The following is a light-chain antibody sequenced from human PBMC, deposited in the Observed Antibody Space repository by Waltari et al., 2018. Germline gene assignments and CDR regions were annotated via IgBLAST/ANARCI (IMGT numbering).Light chain of an antibody. V-gene: IGLV2-14*03. J-gene: IGLJ2*01. CDR2: DVS. Sequence: QSALTQPASVSGSPGQSITISCIGTSSDVGGYNYVSWYQQHPGKVPKLLIYDVSNRPSGVFNRFSGSKSGNTASLTISGLQAEDEADYYCSSYTSISTPVVFGGGTKLTVL. CDR3: SSYTSISTPVV. CDR1: SSDVGGYNY.